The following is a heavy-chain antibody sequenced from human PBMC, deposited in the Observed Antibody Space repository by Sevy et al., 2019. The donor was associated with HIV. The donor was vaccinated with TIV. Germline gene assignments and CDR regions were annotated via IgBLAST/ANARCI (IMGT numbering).Heavy chain of an antibody. CDR2: IFDSGTT. CDR3: AREGVSSGFYPNWFDP. Sequence: SETLSLICTVSGASISSYHWSWIRQPPEKGLEWIGYIFDSGTTNYNPSLKSRVTISVDTSKNQFSLKLTSVTAADTAVYYCAREGVSSGFYPNWFDPWGQGTLVTVSS. D-gene: IGHD6-19*01. CDR1: GASISSYH. V-gene: IGHV4-59*01. J-gene: IGHJ5*02.